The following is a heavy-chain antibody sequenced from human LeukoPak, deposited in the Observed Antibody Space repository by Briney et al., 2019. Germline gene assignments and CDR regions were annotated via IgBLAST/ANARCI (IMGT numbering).Heavy chain of an antibody. D-gene: IGHD2-2*01. Sequence: ASVKVSCKASGYTFTSYGISWVRQAPGQGLEWMGWISAYNGNTNYAQKLQGRVTMTTDTSTSTAYMELRSLRSDDTAVYYCARGHCSSTSCAFVGTETDAFDIWGQGTMVTVSS. V-gene: IGHV1-18*01. CDR3: ARGHCSSTSCAFVGTETDAFDI. CDR1: GYTFTSYG. J-gene: IGHJ3*02. CDR2: ISAYNGNT.